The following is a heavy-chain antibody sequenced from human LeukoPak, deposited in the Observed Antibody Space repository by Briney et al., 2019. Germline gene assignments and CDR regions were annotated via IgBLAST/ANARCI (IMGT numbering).Heavy chain of an antibody. CDR3: ARYYYDSSGYYGENYYYYMDV. D-gene: IGHD3-22*01. CDR1: GGSISSYY. Sequence: SETLSLTCTVSGGSISSYYWSWIRQPPGKGLEWIGYIYYSGSTNYNPYLKSRVTISVDTSKNQFSLKLSSVTAADTAVYYCARYYYDSSGYYGENYYYYMDVWGKGTTVTVSS. CDR2: IYYSGST. V-gene: IGHV4-59*01. J-gene: IGHJ6*03.